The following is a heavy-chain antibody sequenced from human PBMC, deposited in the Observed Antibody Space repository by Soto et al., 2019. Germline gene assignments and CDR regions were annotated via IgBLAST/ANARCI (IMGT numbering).Heavy chain of an antibody. CDR2: IYYSGST. V-gene: IGHV4-39*01. J-gene: IGHJ5*02. Sequence: SETLSLTCTVSGGSISSSSYYWGWIRQPPGKGLEWIGSIYYSGSTYYNPSLKSRVTISVDTSKNQFSLKLSSVTAADTAVYYCASQYSSSWYSGGWFDPWGQVTLVTVSS. CDR1: GGSISSSSYY. D-gene: IGHD6-13*01. CDR3: ASQYSSSWYSGGWFDP.